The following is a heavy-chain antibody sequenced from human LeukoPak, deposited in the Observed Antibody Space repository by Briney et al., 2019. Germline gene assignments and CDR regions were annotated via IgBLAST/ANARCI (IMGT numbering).Heavy chain of an antibody. CDR2: VFYSRKT. CDR3: ARGQRGYSYGYADQ. Sequence: SVTVSLTCTGSGGSISSYYWSWIRQPPGKGLEWIGCVFYSRKTNYNPSLKSRVTISVDTSKNQFSLKLSSVTAADTAVYYCARGQRGYSYGYADQWGQGTLVTVSP. D-gene: IGHD5-18*01. J-gene: IGHJ4*02. V-gene: IGHV4-59*01. CDR1: GGSISSYY.